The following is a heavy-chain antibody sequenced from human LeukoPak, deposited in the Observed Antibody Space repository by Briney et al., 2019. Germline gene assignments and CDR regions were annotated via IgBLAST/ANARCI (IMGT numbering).Heavy chain of an antibody. D-gene: IGHD3-9*01. J-gene: IGHJ4*02. V-gene: IGHV3-30-3*01. CDR3: ARDPTYYDILTGYYIQTAFDY. CDR2: ISYDGSNK. CDR1: GFTFSSYA. Sequence: GRSLRLSCAASGFTFSSYAMHWVRQAPGKGLEWVAVISYDGSNKYYADSVKGRFTISRDNSKNTLYLQMNSLRAEDTAVYYCARDPTYYDILTGYYIQTAFDYWGQGTLVTVSS.